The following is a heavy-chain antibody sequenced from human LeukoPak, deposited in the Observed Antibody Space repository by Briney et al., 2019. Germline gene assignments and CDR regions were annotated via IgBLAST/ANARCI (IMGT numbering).Heavy chain of an antibody. J-gene: IGHJ6*02. CDR3: ARHGTSTLYGMDV. CDR1: GGSISSYY. D-gene: IGHD2-2*01. Sequence: SETLSLTCTVSGGSISSYYWSWIRQPPGKGLEWIGYIYYGGSTNYNPSLKRRVTMSVDTSKNQFSLKLSSVTAADTAVYYCARHGTSTLYGMDVWGQGTTVTVSS. CDR2: IYYGGST. V-gene: IGHV4-59*08.